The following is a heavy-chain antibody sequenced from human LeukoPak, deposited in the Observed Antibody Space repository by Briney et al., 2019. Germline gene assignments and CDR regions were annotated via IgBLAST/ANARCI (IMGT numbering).Heavy chain of an antibody. D-gene: IGHD6-13*01. CDR2: IYYSGST. J-gene: IGHJ4*02. CDR3: ARGVGSSWYSQGPIDY. Sequence: SETLSLTCTVSGGSISSYYWSWIRQPPGKGLEWIGYIYYSGSTNYNPSLKSRVTISVDTSKNQFSLKLSSVTAADTAVYYCARGVGSSWYSQGPIDYWGQGTLVTVSS. CDR1: GGSISSYY. V-gene: IGHV4-59*01.